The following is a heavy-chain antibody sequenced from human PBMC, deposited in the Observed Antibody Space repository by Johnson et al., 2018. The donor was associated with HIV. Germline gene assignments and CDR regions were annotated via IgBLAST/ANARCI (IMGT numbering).Heavy chain of an antibody. CDR2: ISTSGGGI. Sequence: QVQLVESGGGVVKPGGSLRLSCAASGFTFTDYYMTWIRQAPGKGLEWVSHISTSGGGIYYADSVKGRFTISRDNARNSLYLQMNSLRAEDTAVYYCARVRYSSGWPIYAVDIWGQGTMVTVSS. D-gene: IGHD6-19*01. CDR3: ARVRYSSGWPIYAVDI. CDR1: GFTFTDYY. J-gene: IGHJ3*02. V-gene: IGHV3-11*04.